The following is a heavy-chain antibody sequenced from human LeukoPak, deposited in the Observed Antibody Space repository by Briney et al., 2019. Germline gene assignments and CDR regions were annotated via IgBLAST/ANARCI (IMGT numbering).Heavy chain of an antibody. CDR1: GGSIRGYY. CDR2: IYYSGST. V-gene: IGHV4-59*12. Sequence: SETLSLTCTVSGGSIRGYYWSWIRQPPGKGLEWIGYIYYSGSTNYNPSLKSRVTISVDMSKNQFSLKLSSVTPEDTAVYYCARRNITAGNDGFDIWGQGTMVTVSS. D-gene: IGHD6-13*01. J-gene: IGHJ3*02. CDR3: ARRNITAGNDGFDI.